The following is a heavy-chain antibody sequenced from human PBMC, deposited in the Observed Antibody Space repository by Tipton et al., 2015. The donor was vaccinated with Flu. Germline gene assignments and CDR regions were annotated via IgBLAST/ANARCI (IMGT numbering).Heavy chain of an antibody. CDR3: AKGMGSSGYYPYYYYGMDV. Sequence: SLRLSCAASGFTFDDYAMHWVRQAPGKGLEWVSGISWNSGSIGYADSVKGRFTISRDNAKNSLYLQMNSLRAEDTALYYCAKGMGSSGYYPYYYYGMDVWGQGTTVTVSS. CDR1: GFTFDDYA. CDR2: ISWNSGSI. V-gene: IGHV3-9*01. D-gene: IGHD3-22*01. J-gene: IGHJ6*02.